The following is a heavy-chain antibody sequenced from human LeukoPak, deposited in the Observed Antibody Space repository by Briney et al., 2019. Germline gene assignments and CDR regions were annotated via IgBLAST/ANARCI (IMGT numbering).Heavy chain of an antibody. Sequence: SETLSLTCSVSGESIGSYFWSWIRQLAGKGLEWIGRISASGTTYYSPSLKSRVSMSVDKSKDQFSLNLTSMTAADTAIYYCARDEVYGELYYWGQGTLVTVSS. CDR2: ISASGTT. V-gene: IGHV4-4*07. CDR3: ARDEVYGELYY. J-gene: IGHJ4*02. CDR1: GESIGSYF. D-gene: IGHD3-10*01.